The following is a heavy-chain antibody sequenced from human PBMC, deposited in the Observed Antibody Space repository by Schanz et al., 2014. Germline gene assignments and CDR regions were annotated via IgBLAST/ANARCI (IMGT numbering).Heavy chain of an antibody. J-gene: IGHJ5*02. D-gene: IGHD3-9*01. CDR2: LSEGGGGT. CDR3: AKAADWPVTRFDP. V-gene: IGHV3-23*04. Sequence: VQLVESGGGLVKPGGSLRLSCADSGFIFSDYYMAWIRQAPGKGPEWVSALSEGGGGTHYADSVRGRFTISSDSSKNTLYLQMSSLRADDTAVYYCAKAADWPVTRFDPWGQGTLVTVSS. CDR1: GFIFSDYY.